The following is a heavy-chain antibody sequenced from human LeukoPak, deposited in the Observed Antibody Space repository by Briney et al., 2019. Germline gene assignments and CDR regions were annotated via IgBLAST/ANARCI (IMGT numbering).Heavy chain of an antibody. Sequence: PGGSLRLSCAASGFTFSSYAMHWVRQAPGKGLEWVAVISYDGSNKYYADSVKGRFTISRDNSKNTLYLQMNSLRAEDTAVYYCARGISYYDRDGDAFDIWGQGTMVTVSS. CDR3: ARGISYYDRDGDAFDI. D-gene: IGHD3-22*01. CDR1: GFTFSSYA. J-gene: IGHJ3*02. V-gene: IGHV3-30-3*01. CDR2: ISYDGSNK.